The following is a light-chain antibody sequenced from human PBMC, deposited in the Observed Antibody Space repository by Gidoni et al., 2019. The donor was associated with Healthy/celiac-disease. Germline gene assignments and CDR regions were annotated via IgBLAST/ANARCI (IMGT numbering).Light chain of an antibody. CDR1: QSSSSW. CDR2: KAS. V-gene: IGKV1-5*03. Sequence: DIQMTQSPSTLSASVGDRFTITCRASQSSSSWLAWYQQKPGKDPKILIYKASSLESGVPSRFSGSGSVTEFTLTISSLQPDDFATYYCQQYISYSPDTFVQGTKLEIK. J-gene: IGKJ2*01. CDR3: QQYISYSPDT.